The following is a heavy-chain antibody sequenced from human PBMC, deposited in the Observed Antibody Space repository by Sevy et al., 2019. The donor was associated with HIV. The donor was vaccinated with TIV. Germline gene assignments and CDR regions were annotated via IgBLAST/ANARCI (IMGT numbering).Heavy chain of an antibody. CDR2: INKDGSEI. J-gene: IGHJ6*02. Sequence: GGSLRLSCAGSGISISSHWMNWVRQSPGKGLEWVAHINKDGSEIYYVDSVKGRFTISRENAKNSGYLQMHSLRVEDSGVYYCARAMGVWGQGTTVTVSS. V-gene: IGHV3-7*01. CDR3: ARAMGV. CDR1: GISISSHW.